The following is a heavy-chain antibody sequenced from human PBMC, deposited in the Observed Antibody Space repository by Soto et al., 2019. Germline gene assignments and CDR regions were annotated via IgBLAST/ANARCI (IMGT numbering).Heavy chain of an antibody. CDR3: ARVVVVVPAAPRGWFDP. Sequence: QVQLVQSGAEVKKPGASVKVSCKASGYIFTSYGISWVRQAPGQGLEWMGWISAYNGNTNYAQKLQGRVTMTTDTSTSTAYMELRSLRSDDTAVYYCARVVVVVPAAPRGWFDPWGQGTLVTVSS. D-gene: IGHD2-2*01. J-gene: IGHJ5*02. CDR1: GYIFTSYG. V-gene: IGHV1-18*04. CDR2: ISAYNGNT.